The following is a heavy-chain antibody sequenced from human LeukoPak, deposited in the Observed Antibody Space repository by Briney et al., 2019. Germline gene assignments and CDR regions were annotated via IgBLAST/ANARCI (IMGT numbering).Heavy chain of an antibody. CDR2: ISGSGGST. CDR1: GFTFSSYA. CDR3: AKDYYYDSSGYFGPGESFDY. V-gene: IGHV3-23*01. J-gene: IGHJ4*02. Sequence: GGSLRLSCAASGFTFSSYAMSWVPQAPGKGLEWVSTISGSGGSTYYANSVKGRFTISRDNSKNTLYLQMNSLRAEDTAVYYCAKDYYYDSSGYFGPGESFDYWGQGTLVTVSS. D-gene: IGHD3-22*01.